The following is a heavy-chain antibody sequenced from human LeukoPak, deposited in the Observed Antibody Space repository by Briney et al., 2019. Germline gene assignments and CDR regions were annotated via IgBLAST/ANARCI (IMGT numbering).Heavy chain of an antibody. CDR3: ARDGYETVWFGEYCP. CDR1: GNTFTSYG. D-gene: IGHD3-10*01. V-gene: IGHV1-69*04. Sequence: SVKVSYMASGNTFTSYGISWVRQAPGQGLEWMGRIIPILGIANYAQKFQGRVTITADKSTSTAYMELSSLRSEDTAVYYCARDGYETVWFGEYCPWGQGTLVTVSS. J-gene: IGHJ5*02. CDR2: IIPILGIA.